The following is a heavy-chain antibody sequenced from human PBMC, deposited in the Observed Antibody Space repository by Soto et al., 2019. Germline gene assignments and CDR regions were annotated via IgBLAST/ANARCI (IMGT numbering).Heavy chain of an antibody. CDR2: IYYSGST. V-gene: IGHV4-59*01. D-gene: IGHD3-3*01. CDR3: ARSFFGFWSGYYTGMAWFDP. J-gene: IGHJ5*02. Sequence: PSETLSLTCTVSGGSISSYYWSWIRQPPGKGLEWIGYIYYSGSTNYNPSLKSRVTISVDTSKNQFSLKLSSVTAADTAVYYCARSFFGFWSGYYTGMAWFDPWGQGTLVTVSS. CDR1: GGSISSYY.